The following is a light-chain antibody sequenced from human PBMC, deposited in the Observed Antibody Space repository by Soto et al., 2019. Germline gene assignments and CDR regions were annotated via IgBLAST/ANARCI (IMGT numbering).Light chain of an antibody. CDR3: QQRNSWPRS. J-gene: IGKJ1*01. CDR1: QSVSSY. CDR2: DAS. Sequence: EIVLTQSPATLSLSPGERATLSCRASQSVSSYLAWYQQKPGQAPRLLIYDASNRASGIPARFSGSGSGTDITLTINSLEPEDFAVYYCQQRNSWPRSFGQGTKVEIK. V-gene: IGKV3-11*01.